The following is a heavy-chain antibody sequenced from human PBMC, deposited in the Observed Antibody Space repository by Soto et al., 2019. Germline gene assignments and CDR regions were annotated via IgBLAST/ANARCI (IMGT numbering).Heavy chain of an antibody. CDR2: FYYSGRT. V-gene: IGHV4-39*01. Sequence: SETLSLTCTVSGGSISSGPYSWGWIRQPPGEGLERIGTFYYSGRTHYNPSLKSRVTISVDTSKNQFSLKLSSVTVADTAVYYCASSHYGDYLPLDYWGQGTLVTVS. J-gene: IGHJ4*02. D-gene: IGHD4-17*01. CDR1: GGSISSGPYS. CDR3: ASSHYGDYLPLDY.